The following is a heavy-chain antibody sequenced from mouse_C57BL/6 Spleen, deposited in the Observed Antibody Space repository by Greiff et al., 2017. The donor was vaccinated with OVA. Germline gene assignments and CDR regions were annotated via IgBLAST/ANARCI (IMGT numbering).Heavy chain of an antibody. V-gene: IGHV1-81*01. D-gene: IGHD1-1*01. J-gene: IGHJ2*01. CDR1: GYTFTSYG. CDR2: IYPRSGNT. Sequence: VQVVESGAELARPGASVKLSCKASGYTFTSYGISWVKQRTGQGLEWIGEIYPRSGNTYYNEKFKGKATLTADKSSSTAYMELRSLTSEDSAVYFCARTKTGSSFDYWGQGTTLTVSS. CDR3: ARTKTGSSFDY.